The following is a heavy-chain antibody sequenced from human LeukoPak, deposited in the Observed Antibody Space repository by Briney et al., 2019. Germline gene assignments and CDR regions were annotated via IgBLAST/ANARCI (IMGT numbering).Heavy chain of an antibody. J-gene: IGHJ4*02. D-gene: IGHD5-12*01. CDR2: IYPRDSDT. CDR1: GYIFTNYW. Sequence: GESLKISCKASGYIFTNYWIGWVRQMPGKGLEWMGIIYPRDSDTRYSPSFQGQVTVSADKSISTAYLQWNTLEASDPAMYYCARRQYSGYDFDFWGQGTLVTVSS. CDR3: ARRQYSGYDFDF. V-gene: IGHV5-51*01.